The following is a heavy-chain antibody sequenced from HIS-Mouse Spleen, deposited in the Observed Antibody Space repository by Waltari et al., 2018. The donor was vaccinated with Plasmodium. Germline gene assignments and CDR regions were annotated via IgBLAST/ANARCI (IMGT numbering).Heavy chain of an antibody. Sequence: QVQLQQWGAGLLKPSETLSLTCAVYGGSFSGYYWSWIRQPPGKGLVWIGEINHSGSTNHNPSLKSRVTISVDTSKNQFALKLSSVTAADTAVYYCARLVVVASKDSYWGQGTLVTVSS. CDR1: GGSFSGYY. CDR3: ARLVVVASKDSY. V-gene: IGHV4-34*01. J-gene: IGHJ4*02. D-gene: IGHD2-15*01. CDR2: INHSGST.